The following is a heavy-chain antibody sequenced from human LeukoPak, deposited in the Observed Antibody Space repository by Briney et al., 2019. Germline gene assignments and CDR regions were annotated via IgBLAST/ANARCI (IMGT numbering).Heavy chain of an antibody. CDR1: GDSVSSNSAA. J-gene: IGHJ4*02. Sequence: SQTLSLTCAISGDSVSSNSAAWNWLRQSPSSGLEWLGRTFYRSKWNNDYAVSVKGRITNNPDTSKNHFYLQLNSVTPEDTAVYYCARDRSFGYGSHFDYWGQGTLVTVSS. D-gene: IGHD5-18*01. V-gene: IGHV6-1*01. CDR2: TFYRSKWNN. CDR3: ARDRSFGYGSHFDY.